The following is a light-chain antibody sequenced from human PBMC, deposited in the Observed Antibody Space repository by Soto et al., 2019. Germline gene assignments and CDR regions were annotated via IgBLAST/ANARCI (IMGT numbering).Light chain of an antibody. Sequence: DMHMTQSPSTLSGSVGDRVTITGRASQTISSWLAWYQQKPGKAPKLLIYKASTLKSGVPSRFSGRGSGTEFTLTISSLQPDDFPTHYCQHYPSYSEAVGQGIKV. CDR1: QTISSW. J-gene: IGKJ1*01. CDR2: KAS. CDR3: QHYPSYSEA. V-gene: IGKV1-5*03.